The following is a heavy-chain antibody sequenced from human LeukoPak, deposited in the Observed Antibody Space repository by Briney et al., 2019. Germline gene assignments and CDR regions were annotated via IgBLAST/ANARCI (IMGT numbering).Heavy chain of an antibody. D-gene: IGHD4-4*01. CDR2: IYYSGST. J-gene: IGHJ4*02. Sequence: LETLSLTCTVSGGSISSYYWSWIRQPPGKGLEWIGYIYYSGSTNYNPSLKSRVTISVDTSKNQFPLKLSSVTAADTAVYYCARLAHYSNYVPTHSDYWGQGTLVTVSS. CDR3: ARLAHYSNYVPTHSDY. CDR1: GGSISSYY. V-gene: IGHV4-59*08.